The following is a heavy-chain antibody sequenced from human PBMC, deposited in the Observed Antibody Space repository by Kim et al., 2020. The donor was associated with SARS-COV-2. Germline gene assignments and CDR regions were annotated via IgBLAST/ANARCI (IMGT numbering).Heavy chain of an antibody. CDR2: IIPIFGTA. V-gene: IGHV1-69*13. CDR1: GGTFSSYA. Sequence: SVKVSCKASGGTFSSYAISWVRQAPGQGLEWMGGIIPIFGTANYAQKFQGRVTITADESTSTAYMELSSLRSEDTAVYYCAREANSSGLPAPLDYWGQGTLVTVSS. J-gene: IGHJ4*02. D-gene: IGHD3-22*01. CDR3: AREANSSGLPAPLDY.